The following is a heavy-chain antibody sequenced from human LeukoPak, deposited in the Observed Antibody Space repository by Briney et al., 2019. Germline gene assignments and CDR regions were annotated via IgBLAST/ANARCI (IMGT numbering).Heavy chain of an antibody. J-gene: IGHJ4*02. Sequence: GGSLRLSCAASGFTFSSYSMNWVRQAPGKGLEWVSSISSSSSYIYYADSVKGRFTISRDNAKNSLYLQMNSLRAEDTAVYYCARSMYYYDSSGYYWGQGTLVTVSS. D-gene: IGHD3-22*01. CDR3: ARSMYYYDSSGYY. CDR2: ISSSSSYI. V-gene: IGHV3-21*01. CDR1: GFTFSSYS.